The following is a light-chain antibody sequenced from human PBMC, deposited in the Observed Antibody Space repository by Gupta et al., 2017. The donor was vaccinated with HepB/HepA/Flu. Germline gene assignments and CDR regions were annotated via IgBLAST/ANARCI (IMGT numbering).Light chain of an antibody. Sequence: DIEMTQSPSSLSASVGDRVTITCRASQSISSYLNWYQQKPGKAPKRLIYAASSLHSGVPSRFSGSGSGTDFTLTISSLQPEDVGTYYCQQGYSTPRTFGQGTKVEIK. CDR3: QQGYSTPRT. J-gene: IGKJ1*01. CDR1: QSISSY. V-gene: IGKV1-39*01. CDR2: AAS.